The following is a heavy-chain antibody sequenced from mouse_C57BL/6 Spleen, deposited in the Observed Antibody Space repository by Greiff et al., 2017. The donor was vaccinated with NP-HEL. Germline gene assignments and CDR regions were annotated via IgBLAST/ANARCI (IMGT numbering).Heavy chain of an antibody. Sequence: EVQLQQSGAELVRPGASVKLSCTASGFNIKDYYMHWVKQRPEQGLEWIGRIDPEDGDTEYAPKFQGKATMTADTSSNTAYLQLSSLTSEDTAVYYCTTAPGDYDGGFAYWGQGTLVTVSA. CDR1: GFNIKDYY. CDR2: IDPEDGDT. CDR3: TTAPGDYDGGFAY. J-gene: IGHJ3*01. D-gene: IGHD2-4*01. V-gene: IGHV14-1*01.